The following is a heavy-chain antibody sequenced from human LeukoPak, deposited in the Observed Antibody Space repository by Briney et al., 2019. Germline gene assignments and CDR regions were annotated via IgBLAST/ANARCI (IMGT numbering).Heavy chain of an antibody. CDR2: ISSSSSYI. J-gene: IGHJ3*02. V-gene: IGHV3-21*01. CDR1: GFTFSSYS. D-gene: IGHD3-10*01. CDR3: AREYLASMVRDDAFDI. Sequence: GGSLRLSCAASGFTFSSYSMNWVRQAPGKGLEWVSSISSSSSYIYYADSVKGRFTISRDNAKNSLYLQMNSLRAEDTAVYYCAREYLASMVRDDAFDIWGQGTMVTVSS.